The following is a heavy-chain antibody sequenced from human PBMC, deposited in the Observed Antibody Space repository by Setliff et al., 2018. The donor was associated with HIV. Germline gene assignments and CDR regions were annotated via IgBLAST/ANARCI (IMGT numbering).Heavy chain of an antibody. CDR1: GFTFNNAW. CDR3: ARDSNAPYFQH. V-gene: IGHV3-15*01. D-gene: IGHD1-1*01. Sequence: PGGSLRLSCAASGFTFNNAWMSWVRQAPGKGLEWVGRIKIKTDGGSTDYTAPVKGRFTMSRDDSKSTLYLQMNSLKTEDTAVYYCARDSNAPYFQHWGQGTLVTVSS. J-gene: IGHJ1*01. CDR2: IKIKTDGGST.